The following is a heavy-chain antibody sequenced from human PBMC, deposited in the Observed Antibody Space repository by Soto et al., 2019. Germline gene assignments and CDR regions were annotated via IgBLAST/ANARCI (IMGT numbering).Heavy chain of an antibody. D-gene: IGHD3-10*01. CDR1: GASVSSGSDY. V-gene: IGHV4-61*01. CDR3: AREMSYGSGSLYFGMDV. CDR2: VYYSGRT. J-gene: IGHJ6*02. Sequence: QVQLQQSGPGLVKPSETLSLTCTVSGASVSSGSDYWSWIRQPPGKGLEWIGYVYYSGRTNYNPSLKSRVTITVDTYKNQFYLKLSSVTAADTAVYYCAREMSYGSGSLYFGMDVWGQGTTVTVS.